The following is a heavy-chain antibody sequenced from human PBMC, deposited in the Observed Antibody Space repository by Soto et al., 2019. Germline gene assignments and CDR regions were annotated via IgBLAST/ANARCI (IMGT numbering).Heavy chain of an antibody. Sequence: QVQLQESGPGLVKPSETLSLTCTVSGGSISSYYWSWIRQPPGKGLEWIGYIYYRGSTNYNPSLKRRVTISVDTSKNQFSLKLISVTAADTAVYYCARGAYCGGDCYSEGFDAFDIWGQGTMVTVSS. CDR3: ARGAYCGGDCYSEGFDAFDI. CDR1: GGSISSYY. J-gene: IGHJ3*02. CDR2: IYYRGST. D-gene: IGHD2-21*02. V-gene: IGHV4-59*01.